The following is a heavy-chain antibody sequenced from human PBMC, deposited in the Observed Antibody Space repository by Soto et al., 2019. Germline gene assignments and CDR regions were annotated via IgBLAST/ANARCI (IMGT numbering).Heavy chain of an antibody. V-gene: IGHV1-69*13. CDR2: IIPIFGTA. Sequence: SVKVSCKASGGTFSSYAISWVRQAPGQGLEWMGGIIPIFGTANYAQKFQGRVTITADESTSTAYMELSSLRSEDTAVYYCARNSSYSSSSFDYHGMAVGGKGPRVTAS. CDR1: GGTFSSYA. D-gene: IGHD6-6*01. CDR3: ARNSSYSSSSFDYHGMAV. J-gene: IGHJ6*04.